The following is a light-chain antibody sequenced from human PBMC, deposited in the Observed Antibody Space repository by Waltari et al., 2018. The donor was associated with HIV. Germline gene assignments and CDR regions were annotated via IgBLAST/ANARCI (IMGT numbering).Light chain of an antibody. CDR1: SSDVGSYKF. CDR2: EGT. V-gene: IGLV2-23*01. J-gene: IGLJ3*02. Sequence: QSALTQPASVSGSPGQSITISCTGTSSDVGSYKFVSWYQQHPGKAPKFMIYEGTKRPAGVSNRFSGSKSGNTAALTISGLQAEDEADDHCCSYAGNNTLVFGRGTKLTVI. CDR3: CSYAGNNTLV.